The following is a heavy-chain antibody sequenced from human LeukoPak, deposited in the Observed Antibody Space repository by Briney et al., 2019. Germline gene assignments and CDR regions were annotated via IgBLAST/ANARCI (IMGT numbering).Heavy chain of an antibody. D-gene: IGHD4-17*01. CDR1: GYNFPGYY. J-gene: IGHJ5*02. Sequence: VASVKVSCKASGYNFPGYYMHWVRQAPGQGLEWMGWINPNSGGTNYAQKFQGRVTMTRDTSISTAYMELSRLRSDDTAVYYCARDYYGDYVNWFDPWGQGTLVTVSS. CDR2: INPNSGGT. V-gene: IGHV1-2*02. CDR3: ARDYYGDYVNWFDP.